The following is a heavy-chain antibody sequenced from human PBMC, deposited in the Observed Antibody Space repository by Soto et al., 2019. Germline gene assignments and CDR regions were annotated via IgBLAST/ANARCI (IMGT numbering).Heavy chain of an antibody. CDR2: IRGNGDPP. D-gene: IGHD5-12*01. V-gene: IGHV3-64D*06. J-gene: IGHJ4*02. CDR3: VKSRGGNNFDFFD. Sequence: LRLSCSASGFTFSSYAMHWVRQAPGKRLEYVSGIRGNGDPPFYADSVKGRFTISRDNSKNTLYLQMSSLSADDTAVYYCVKSRGGNNFDFFDWGQGALVTVSS. CDR1: GFTFSSYA.